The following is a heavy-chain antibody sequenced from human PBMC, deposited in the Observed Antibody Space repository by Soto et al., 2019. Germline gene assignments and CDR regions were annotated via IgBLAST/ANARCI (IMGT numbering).Heavy chain of an antibody. CDR2: INHSGNT. V-gene: IGHV4-34*01. Sequence: QVQLQQWGARLLKPSETLSRTCAVYGGSFSNHYWSWIRQPPGKGLEWIGEINHSGNTNYNPSLKSRVTISVDTSKNQFSLKLLSVTAADTAVYYCASDEGSWPNNWFDPWGQGTLVTVSS. D-gene: IGHD6-13*01. J-gene: IGHJ5*02. CDR3: ASDEGSWPNNWFDP. CDR1: GGSFSNHY.